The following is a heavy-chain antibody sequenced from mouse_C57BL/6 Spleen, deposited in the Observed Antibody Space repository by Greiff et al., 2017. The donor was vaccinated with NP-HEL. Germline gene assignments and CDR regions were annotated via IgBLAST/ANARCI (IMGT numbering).Heavy chain of an antibody. D-gene: IGHD1-1*01. CDR2: ISDGGSYT. J-gene: IGHJ2*01. V-gene: IGHV5-4*01. CDR3: ARDGRSYYGSSDY. CDR1: GFTFSSYA. Sequence: EVMLVESGGGLVKPGGSLKLSCAASGFTFSSYAMSWVRQTPEKRLEWVATISDGGSYTYYPDNVKGRFTISRDNAKNNLYLQMSHLKSEDTAMYYCARDGRSYYGSSDYWGQGTTLTVSS.